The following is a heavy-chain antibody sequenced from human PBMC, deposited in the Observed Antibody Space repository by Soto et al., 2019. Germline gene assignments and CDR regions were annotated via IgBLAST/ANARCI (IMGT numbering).Heavy chain of an antibody. J-gene: IGHJ6*02. CDR3: ARSREMATNYYYYYGMDV. Sequence: GGSLRLSCAASGFTFSSYSMNWVRQAPGKGLEWVSSISSSSSYIYYADSVKGRFTIPRDNAKNSLYLQMNSLRAEDTAVYYCARSREMATNYYYYYGMDVWGQGTTVTVSS. CDR1: GFTFSSYS. D-gene: IGHD5-12*01. CDR2: ISSSSSYI. V-gene: IGHV3-21*01.